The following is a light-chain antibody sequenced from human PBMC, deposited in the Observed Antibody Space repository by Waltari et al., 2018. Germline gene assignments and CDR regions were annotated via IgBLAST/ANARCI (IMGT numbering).Light chain of an antibody. Sequence: QSALTQPASVSGSPGQSITISCTGTSSDVGGYNYVSWYQQHPGKAPKLMIYDVRNRPSGVSNLFSGSTAGNTASLTISGLQAEDEADYYCSSYTSSSTLGRVFGGGTKLTVL. CDR2: DVR. V-gene: IGLV2-14*03. J-gene: IGLJ3*02. CDR3: SSYTSSSTLGRV. CDR1: SSDVGGYNY.